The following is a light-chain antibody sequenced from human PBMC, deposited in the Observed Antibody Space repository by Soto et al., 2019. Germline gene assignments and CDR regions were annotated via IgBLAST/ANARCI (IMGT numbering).Light chain of an antibody. V-gene: IGLV2-14*01. J-gene: IGLJ2*01. CDR2: DVN. CDR1: SSDVGGYNY. CDR3: SSYTGSSTYVV. Sequence: QSALTQPASVSGSPGQSITISCTGTSSDVGGYNYVSWYQQHPGIAPKLMIYDVNNRPSGVSNRFSGSKSGNTASLTISGLQAEDEADYYCSSYTGSSTYVVFGGGTKLTV.